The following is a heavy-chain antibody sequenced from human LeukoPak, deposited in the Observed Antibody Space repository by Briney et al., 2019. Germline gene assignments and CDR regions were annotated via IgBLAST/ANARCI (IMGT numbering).Heavy chain of an antibody. CDR1: GYTFTGYY. D-gene: IGHD3-10*01. J-gene: IGHJ4*02. V-gene: IGHV1-2*02. Sequence: ASVKVSCKASGYTFTGYYMHWVRQAPGQGLEWMGWINPHTGGTNYAQKFQGRVTMTRNTSISTAYMELSRLTSDDTAVYYCGRVVGGNYYGSETDDYWGQGTLDTVSS. CDR3: GRVVGGNYYGSETDDY. CDR2: INPHTGGT.